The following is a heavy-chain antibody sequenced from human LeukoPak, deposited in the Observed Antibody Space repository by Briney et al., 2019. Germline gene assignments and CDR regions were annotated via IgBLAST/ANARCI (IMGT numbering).Heavy chain of an antibody. CDR3: AREGYSYGYYPRYDY. J-gene: IGHJ4*02. V-gene: IGHV6-1*01. CDR2: IYYRSKWYN. CDR1: GDSVSSNSAA. Sequence: SQTLSLTCAISGDSVSSNSAAWNWIRQSPSRGLEWLGRIYYRSKWYNDYAVSVKSRITINPDTSKNQCSLQLNSVTPEDTAVYYCAREGYSYGYYPRYDYWGQGTLVTVSS. D-gene: IGHD5-18*01.